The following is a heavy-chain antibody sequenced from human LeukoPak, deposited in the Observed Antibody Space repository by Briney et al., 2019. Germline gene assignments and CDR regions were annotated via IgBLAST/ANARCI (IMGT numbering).Heavy chain of an antibody. J-gene: IGHJ5*02. V-gene: IGHV4-59*01. CDR3: ARRSPRYYGSGSNNNWFDP. D-gene: IGHD3-10*01. CDR1: GGSISSYY. Sequence: PSEALSLTCTVSGGSISSYYWSWIRQPPGKGLEWIGYIYYSGNTYYNASLKSRVTISVDTSKNQFSLKLTSVTAADTAVYYCARRSPRYYGSGSNNNWFDPWGQGTLVTVSS. CDR2: IYYSGNT.